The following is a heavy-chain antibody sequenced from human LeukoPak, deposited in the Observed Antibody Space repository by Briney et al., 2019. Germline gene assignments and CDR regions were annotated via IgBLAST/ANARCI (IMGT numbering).Heavy chain of an antibody. CDR3: ARDPRGYSYAPGY. J-gene: IGHJ4*02. CDR2: IGNGGSDI. V-gene: IGHV3-11*04. D-gene: IGHD5-18*01. Sequence: GGSLRLSCAASGFTFTDYYMSWVRQVPGKGLEYVSYIGNGGSDIYHTDSVRGRFTISRDNTKNSLYLQMNLLRAEDTAVYYCARDPRGYSYAPGYWGQGTLVTVSS. CDR1: GFTFTDYY.